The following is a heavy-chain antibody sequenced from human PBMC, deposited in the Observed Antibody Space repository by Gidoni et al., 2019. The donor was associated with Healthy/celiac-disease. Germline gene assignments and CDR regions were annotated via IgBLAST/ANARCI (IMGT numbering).Heavy chain of an antibody. CDR2: INPKSGGT. J-gene: IGHJ6*02. CDR1: GYTFTGYS. D-gene: IGHD3-3*01. CDR3: ARAYDFWSGYPYYYYGMDV. Sequence: QVQLVQSGAEVKKPGASVKVSCKASGYTFTGYSMHWVRQAPGQGLEWMGWINPKSGGTNYAQKFQGRVTMNRDTSISTAYMERSRLRSDDTAVYYCARAYDFWSGYPYYYYGMDVWGQGTTVTVSS. V-gene: IGHV1-2*02.